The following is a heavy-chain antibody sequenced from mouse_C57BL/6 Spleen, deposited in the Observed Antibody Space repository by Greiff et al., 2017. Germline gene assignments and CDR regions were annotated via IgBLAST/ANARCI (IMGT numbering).Heavy chain of an antibody. J-gene: IGHJ1*03. D-gene: IGHD1-1*01. Sequence: EVKVVESGGGLVQPGGSLKLSCAASGFTFSDYYMYWVRQTPGKRLEWVAYISNGGGSTYYPDTVKGRFTISRDNANNTLYLQMSSLKSEDTAMYYCARPITKDWYFDVWGTGTTVTVSS. CDR1: GFTFSDYY. CDR3: ARPITKDWYFDV. V-gene: IGHV5-12*01. CDR2: ISNGGGST.